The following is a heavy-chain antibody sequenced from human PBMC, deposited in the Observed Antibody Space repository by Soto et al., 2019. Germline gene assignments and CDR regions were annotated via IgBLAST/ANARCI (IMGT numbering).Heavy chain of an antibody. CDR1: GDSVSKYY. CDR2: IHSTRSP. Sequence: PSETLSLTCTVSGDSVSKYYLNWIRQPAGKGLEWIGRIHSTRSPDYNPSLKSRVTLSVDTSKNQFSLKLSLTSVTAADTAVYYCARSPAYGDYANLDTWGQGTLVTVYS. V-gene: IGHV4-4*07. J-gene: IGHJ5*02. D-gene: IGHD4-17*01. CDR3: ARSPAYGDYANLDT.